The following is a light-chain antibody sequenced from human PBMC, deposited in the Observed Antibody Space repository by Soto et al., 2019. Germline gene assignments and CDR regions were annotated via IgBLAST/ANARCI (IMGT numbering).Light chain of an antibody. CDR1: QSISSSY. CDR2: RTL. J-gene: IGKJ4*01. V-gene: IGKV3-20*01. CDR3: QQYSYLVT. Sequence: EIVLTQSPDTLSLSPGERATLSCRASQSISSSYLAWYQQKPGQAPRLLIYRTLTRATGIPDRFSGSGSGTDFTLTISRLEPEDFALYFCQQYSYLVTFGGGTKVEIK.